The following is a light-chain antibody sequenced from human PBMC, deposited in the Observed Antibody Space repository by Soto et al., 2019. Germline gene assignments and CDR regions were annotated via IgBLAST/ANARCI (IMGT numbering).Light chain of an antibody. CDR3: QQYGSSPRIT. Sequence: EIVLTQSPATLSLSPGERATLSCRASQSVGDYLAWYQQKPGQAPRLLIHGASIRATDFPARFSGSGSGTEFNLTISSLQSEDFAVYYCQQYGSSPRITFGQGTRLEIK. CDR1: QSVGDY. CDR2: GAS. J-gene: IGKJ5*01. V-gene: IGKV3-11*01.